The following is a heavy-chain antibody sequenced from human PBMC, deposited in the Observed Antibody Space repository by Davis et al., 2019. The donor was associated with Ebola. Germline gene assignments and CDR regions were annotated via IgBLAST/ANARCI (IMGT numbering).Heavy chain of an antibody. CDR3: AKDGENCSSTSCHLYYYYYMDV. J-gene: IGHJ6*03. V-gene: IGHV3-30*02. CDR1: GFTFSSYG. CDR2: IRYDGSNK. Sequence: PGGSLRLSCAASGFTFSSYGMHWVRQAPGKGLEWVAFIRYDGSNKYYADSVKGRFTISRDNSKNTLYLQMNSLRAEDTAVYYCAKDGENCSSTSCHLYYYYYMDVWGKGTTVTVSS. D-gene: IGHD2-2*01.